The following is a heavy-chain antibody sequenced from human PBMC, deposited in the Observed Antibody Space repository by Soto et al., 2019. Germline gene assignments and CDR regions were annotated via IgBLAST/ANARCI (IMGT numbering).Heavy chain of an antibody. CDR3: SKSVVPAGRWFEP. CDR2: ISGSGGST. V-gene: IGHV3-23*01. CDR1: GFTFSSYA. D-gene: IGHD2-2*01. Sequence: GGSLRLSCSASGFTFSSYAMNWVRQAPGKGLEWVSSISGSGGSTYFADSVKGRFTISRDNSKNTLYLQMNSLRAGDTAVYYCSKSVVPAGRWFEPWGQGTLVTVSS. J-gene: IGHJ5*02.